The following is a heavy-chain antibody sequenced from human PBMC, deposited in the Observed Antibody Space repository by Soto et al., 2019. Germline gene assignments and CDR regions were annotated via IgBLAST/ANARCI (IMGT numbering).Heavy chain of an antibody. Sequence: QVQLQESGPGLVKPSGTLSLTCAVSGGSISSSNWWSWVRQPPGKGLEWIGEIYHSGSTNYNPFLKTRVTISVHKSKNQFSLKLSTVTAADTAVYYCAGGNQRGYSGYGDFDYWGHGSLVTVSS. CDR2: IYHSGST. D-gene: IGHD5-12*01. CDR1: GGSISSSNW. V-gene: IGHV4-4*02. CDR3: AGGNQRGYSGYGDFDY. J-gene: IGHJ4*01.